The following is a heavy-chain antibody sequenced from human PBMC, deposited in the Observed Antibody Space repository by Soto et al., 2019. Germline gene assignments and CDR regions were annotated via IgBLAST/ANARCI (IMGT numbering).Heavy chain of an antibody. CDR1: GGSISSYY. D-gene: IGHD1-26*01. J-gene: IGHJ4*02. V-gene: IGHV4-59*01. CDR2: IYYSGST. Sequence: QVQLQESGPGLVKPSETLSLTCTVSGGSISSYYWSWIRQPPGKGLEWIGYIYYSGSTNYNPSLKSRVTISVDTSKNQFSLKLSSVTAADTAVYYCARANLVGWELRVRYFDYWGQGTLVTVSS. CDR3: ARANLVGWELRVRYFDY.